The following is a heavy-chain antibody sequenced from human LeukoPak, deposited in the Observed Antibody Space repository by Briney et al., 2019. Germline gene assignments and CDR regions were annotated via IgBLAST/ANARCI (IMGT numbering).Heavy chain of an antibody. V-gene: IGHV3-21*01. CDR1: GFTFSSYS. CDR2: ISSSSSYI. D-gene: IGHD2-2*01. J-gene: IGHJ3*02. Sequence: GGSLRLSCAASGFTFSSYSMNWVRQAPGKGLEWVSSISSSSSYIYYADSVKGRFTISRDNAKNSLYLQMNSLRAEDTAVYYCARDSTRSNAFDIWGQGTMVTVSS. CDR3: ARDSTRSNAFDI.